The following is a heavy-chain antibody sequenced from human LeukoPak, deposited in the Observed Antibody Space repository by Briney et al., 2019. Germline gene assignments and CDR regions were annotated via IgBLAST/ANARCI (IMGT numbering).Heavy chain of an antibody. Sequence: ASVKVSCKASGYTFTGYYMHWVRQAPGQGLEWMGWINPNSGGTNYAQKFQGGVTMTRDTSISTAYMELSRLRSDDTAVYYCATYYYDSSGYYYSWDYWGQGTLVTVSS. CDR1: GYTFTGYY. V-gene: IGHV1-2*02. J-gene: IGHJ4*02. CDR2: INPNSGGT. D-gene: IGHD3-22*01. CDR3: ATYYYDSSGYYYSWDY.